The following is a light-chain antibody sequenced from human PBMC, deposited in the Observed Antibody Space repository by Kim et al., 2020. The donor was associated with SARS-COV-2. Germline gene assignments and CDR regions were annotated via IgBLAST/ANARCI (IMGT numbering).Light chain of an antibody. V-gene: IGKV1-9*01. Sequence: IQLTQSPSSLSASVGDRVTITCRASHDISSYSAWYQQKPGKAPNLLISAASTLHSGVPSRFSGSGSGTDFTLTITGLQPEDFATYYCQELNSFPPFGQGTRLEIK. CDR2: AAS. CDR1: HDISSY. J-gene: IGKJ5*01. CDR3: QELNSFPP.